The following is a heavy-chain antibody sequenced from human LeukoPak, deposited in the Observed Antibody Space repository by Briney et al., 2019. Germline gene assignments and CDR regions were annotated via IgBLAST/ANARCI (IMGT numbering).Heavy chain of an antibody. Sequence: GGSLRLSCAASGFTFSSYAMSWVRPAPGKGLEWVSAISGSGGSTYYADSVKGRFTISRDNSKNTLYLQMNSLRAEDTAVYYCAKEGTAWELRHAFDYWGQGTLVTVSS. CDR1: GFTFSSYA. D-gene: IGHD1-26*01. CDR2: ISGSGGST. J-gene: IGHJ4*02. V-gene: IGHV3-23*01. CDR3: AKEGTAWELRHAFDY.